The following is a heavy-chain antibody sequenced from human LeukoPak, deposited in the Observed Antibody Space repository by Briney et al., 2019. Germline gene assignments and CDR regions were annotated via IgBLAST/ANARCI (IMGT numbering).Heavy chain of an antibody. D-gene: IGHD1-20*01. Sequence: PGRSLRLSCAASGFTFSSYAMHWVRQAPGKGLEWVAVISYDGSNKYYADSVKGRFTISRDNSKNTLYLQMNSLRAEDTAVYYCARDLLRGMTGLDYWGQGTLVTVSS. V-gene: IGHV3-30-3*01. CDR1: GFTFSSYA. J-gene: IGHJ4*02. CDR3: ARDLLRGMTGLDY. CDR2: ISYDGSNK.